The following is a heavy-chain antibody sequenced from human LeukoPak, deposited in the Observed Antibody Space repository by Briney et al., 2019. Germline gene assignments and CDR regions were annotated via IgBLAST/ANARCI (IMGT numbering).Heavy chain of an antibody. CDR3: ARLSTIGDSSGYFVN. CDR2: INPNRGGT. Sequence: ASVKVSCTTSGYTFTGYYMHWVRQAPGQGLEWMGRINPNRGGTNYAQKFQGRVTMTGDTSISTAYMELSLLRSDDTAVYYCARLSTIGDSSGYFVNWGQGTLVTVSS. D-gene: IGHD3-22*01. V-gene: IGHV1-2*06. CDR1: GYTFTGYY. J-gene: IGHJ4*02.